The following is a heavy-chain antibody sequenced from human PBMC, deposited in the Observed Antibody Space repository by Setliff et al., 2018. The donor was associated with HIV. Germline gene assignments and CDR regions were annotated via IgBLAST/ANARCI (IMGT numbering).Heavy chain of an antibody. D-gene: IGHD5-12*01. CDR1: GDSISTDY. V-gene: IGHV4-4*09. CDR2: IYNSAST. J-gene: IGHJ5*02. Sequence: PSEILSLTCTVSGDSISTDYWTWIRQPPGKGLEWIGYIYNSASTYYNPSLKSRVTKSVDTSKNQFFLNLSSVTATDSAVYYCARLGRPYSGQGWFDPWGQGTLVTVSS. CDR3: ARLGRPYSGQGWFDP.